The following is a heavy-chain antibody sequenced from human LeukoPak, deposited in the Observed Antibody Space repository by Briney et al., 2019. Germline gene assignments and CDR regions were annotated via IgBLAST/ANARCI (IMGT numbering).Heavy chain of an antibody. Sequence: PGGSLRLSCAASGLTFSSYAMHWVRQAPGKGLEWVAVISYDGSNKYYADSVKGRFTISRDNSKNTLYLQMNSLRAEDTAVYYCARALSRDGYNDAFDIWGQGTMVTVSS. CDR3: ARALSRDGYNDAFDI. D-gene: IGHD5-24*01. CDR1: GLTFSSYA. V-gene: IGHV3-30*01. J-gene: IGHJ3*02. CDR2: ISYDGSNK.